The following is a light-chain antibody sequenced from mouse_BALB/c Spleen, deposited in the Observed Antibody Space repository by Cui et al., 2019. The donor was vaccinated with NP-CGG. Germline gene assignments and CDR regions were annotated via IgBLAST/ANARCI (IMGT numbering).Light chain of an antibody. J-gene: IGLJ1*01. CDR2: GTN. CDR1: TGAVTTSNY. CDR3: ALWYSNHWV. V-gene: IGLV1*01. Sequence: QAVVTQESVLTTSPGETVTLTCRSSTGAVTTSNYANWVQEKPDHLFTGLIGGTNNRVPGVPARFSGSLIGDKAALTITGAQTDDEAIYFCALWYSNHWVFGGGTKLTVL.